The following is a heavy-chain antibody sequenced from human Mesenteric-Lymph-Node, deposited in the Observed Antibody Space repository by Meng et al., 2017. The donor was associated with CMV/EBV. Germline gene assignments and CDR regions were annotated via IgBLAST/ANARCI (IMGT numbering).Heavy chain of an antibody. D-gene: IGHD3-22*01. CDR1: GDSISNSTYY. V-gene: IGHV4-39*01. CDR3: ARRGNYDSDYSEY. J-gene: IGHJ4*02. CDR2: VHHSGTT. Sequence: QLQEPGPGLGKPSEPLSLSCIVSGDSISNSTYYWTWIRQPPGKGLEWIGSVHHSGTTYYNPSLKGRLTISVDTSANLFSLRLTTVTAADTATYYCARRGNYDSDYSEYWGQGTLVTVSS.